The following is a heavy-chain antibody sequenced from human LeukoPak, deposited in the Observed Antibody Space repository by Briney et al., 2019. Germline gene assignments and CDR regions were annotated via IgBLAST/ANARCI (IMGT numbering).Heavy chain of an antibody. Sequence: GGSLRLSCAASGFTFSTCSMKWVRQAPGKGLEWVSSISSSSSYIYYADSVKGRFTISRDNAKNSLYLQMNSLRAEDTAVYYCARGSQDYGDYDQGFDYWGQGTLVTVSS. D-gene: IGHD4-17*01. CDR2: ISSSSSYI. V-gene: IGHV3-21*01. J-gene: IGHJ4*02. CDR3: ARGSQDYGDYDQGFDY. CDR1: GFTFSTCS.